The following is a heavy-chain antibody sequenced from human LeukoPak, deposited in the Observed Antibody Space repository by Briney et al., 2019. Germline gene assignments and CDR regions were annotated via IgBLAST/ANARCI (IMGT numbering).Heavy chain of an antibody. D-gene: IGHD6-13*01. CDR3: AIQQPGISVPGTIYAFDI. Sequence: PSETLSLTCAVYGGSLSGYYWSWIRQPPGKGLEWIGEINHSGTTNYNPSLKSRVSISLDTSKNQFSLKLTSVTAADTAVYYCAIQQPGISVPGTIYAFDIWGQGTMVTVSS. V-gene: IGHV4-34*01. CDR1: GGSLSGYY. CDR2: INHSGTT. J-gene: IGHJ3*02.